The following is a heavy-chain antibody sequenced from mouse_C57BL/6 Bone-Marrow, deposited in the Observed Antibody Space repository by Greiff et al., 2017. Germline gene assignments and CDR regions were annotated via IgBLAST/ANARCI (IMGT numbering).Heavy chain of an antibody. V-gene: IGHV2-5*01. CDR2: IWRGGST. CDR1: GFSLTSYG. CDR3: AKEGIYRDWYFDV. J-gene: IGHJ1*03. D-gene: IGHD1-1*01. Sequence: VQLQQSGPGLVQPSQSLSITCTVSGFSLTSYGVHWVRQSPGKGLEWLGVIWRGGSTDYNAAFMSRLSITKDNSKSQVFFKMNSLQADDTAIYYCAKEGIYRDWYFDVWGTGTTVTVSS.